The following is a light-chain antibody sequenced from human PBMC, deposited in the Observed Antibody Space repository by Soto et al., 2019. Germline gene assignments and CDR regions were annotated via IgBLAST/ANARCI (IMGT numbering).Light chain of an antibody. V-gene: IGKV1-39*01. CDR2: GAS. Sequence: DIQMTQSPSSLSASVGDIVTITCRASQSISIYLNWYQQKPGKAPKLLIYGASTLQSGVPSEFSGSGCGTEFTLTINSLQPEDFATYYCQQSYSTPWTFGQGTKVEIK. CDR3: QQSYSTPWT. CDR1: QSISIY. J-gene: IGKJ1*01.